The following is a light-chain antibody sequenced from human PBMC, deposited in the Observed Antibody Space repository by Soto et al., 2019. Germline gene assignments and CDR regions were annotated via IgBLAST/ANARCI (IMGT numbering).Light chain of an antibody. CDR3: QQYGGSPPIT. J-gene: IGKJ5*01. Sequence: EIVLTQSPGTLSLSPGERATLSCRASQSVSSSYLAWYQQKPGQAPRLLIYGASSRAIGIPDRFSGSGSGTDFTLTISRLEPEDFAVYYCQQYGGSPPITFGQGTRLEIK. CDR1: QSVSSSY. V-gene: IGKV3-20*01. CDR2: GAS.